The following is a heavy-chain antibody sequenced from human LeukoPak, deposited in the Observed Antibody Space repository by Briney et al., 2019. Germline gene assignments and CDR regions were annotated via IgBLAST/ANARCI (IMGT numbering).Heavy chain of an antibody. CDR2: IIPIFGTA. J-gene: IGHJ4*02. D-gene: IGHD3-3*01. CDR1: GGTFSSYA. Sequence: SVKVSCEASGGTFSSYAISWVRQAPGQGLEWMGGIIPIFGTANYAQKFQGRVTITADESTSTAYMELSSLRSEDTAVYYCARRDHYDFWSGYSFDYWGQGTLVTVSS. CDR3: ARRDHYDFWSGYSFDY. V-gene: IGHV1-69*13.